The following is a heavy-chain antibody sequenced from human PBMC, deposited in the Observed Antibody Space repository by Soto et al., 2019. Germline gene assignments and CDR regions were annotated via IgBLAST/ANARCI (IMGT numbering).Heavy chain of an antibody. J-gene: IGHJ5*02. CDR3: ARGILSGYHNWFAP. Sequence: ASVKVSCKVSGYTLTELSIHWVRQAPGKGLEWMGGFNTEDGETIYAQKFQGRVTMTRNTSISTAYMELRSLRSEDTAVYYCARGILSGYHNWFAPWGQGTLVTVSS. D-gene: IGHD3-9*01. V-gene: IGHV1-24*01. CDR1: GYTLTELS. CDR2: FNTEDGET.